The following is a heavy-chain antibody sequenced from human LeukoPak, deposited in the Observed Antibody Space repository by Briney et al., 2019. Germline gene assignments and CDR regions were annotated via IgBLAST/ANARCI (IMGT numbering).Heavy chain of an antibody. CDR2: ISGSGGTT. Sequence: GGSLRLSCAASGVTFRSYAMSWVRQAPGKGLEWVSAISGSGGTTDYADSVKGRFTISRDNSKNTLYLQMNSLRAEDTAVYYCAKDPPTSGYTDYWGQGTLVTVSS. V-gene: IGHV3-23*01. CDR1: GVTFRSYA. J-gene: IGHJ4*02. D-gene: IGHD3-22*01. CDR3: AKDPPTSGYTDY.